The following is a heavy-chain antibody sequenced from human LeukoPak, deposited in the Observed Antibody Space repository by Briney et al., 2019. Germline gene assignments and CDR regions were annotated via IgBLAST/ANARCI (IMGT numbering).Heavy chain of an antibody. J-gene: IGHJ4*02. Sequence: GGSLRLSCAASGFTFSSYGMHWVRQAPGKGLEWVAVISYDGSNKYYADSVKGRFTISRDNSKNTLYLQMNSLRAEDTAVYYCARGIDYWGRGTLVTVSS. CDR3: ARGIDY. CDR2: ISYDGSNK. CDR1: GFTFSSYG. V-gene: IGHV3-30*03.